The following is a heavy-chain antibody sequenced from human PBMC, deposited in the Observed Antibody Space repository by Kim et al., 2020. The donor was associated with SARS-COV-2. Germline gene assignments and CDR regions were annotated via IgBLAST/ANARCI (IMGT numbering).Heavy chain of an antibody. Sequence: SETLSLTCTVSGGSVSSGSYYWSWIRQPPGKGLEWIGYIYYSGSTNYNPSLKSRVTISVDTSKNQFSLKLSSVTAADTAVYYCARENQYSGSYFHWGQGTLVTVSS. CDR1: GGSVSSGSYY. CDR3: ARENQYSGSYFH. D-gene: IGHD1-26*01. CDR2: IYYSGST. V-gene: IGHV4-61*01. J-gene: IGHJ4*02.